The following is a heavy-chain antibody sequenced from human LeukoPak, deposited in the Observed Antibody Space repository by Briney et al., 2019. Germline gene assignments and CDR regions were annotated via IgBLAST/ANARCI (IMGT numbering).Heavy chain of an antibody. D-gene: IGHD2-8*01. Sequence: TSETLSLTCAVSGGSISSSNWWSWVRQPPGKGLEWIGEIYHSGSTNYNPSLKSRVTISVDTSKSQFSLKLSSVTAADTAVYYCARDNRECTNGVCYPDYYYGMDVWGQGTTVTVSS. CDR1: GGSISSSNW. CDR2: IYHSGST. J-gene: IGHJ6*02. V-gene: IGHV4-4*02. CDR3: ARDNRECTNGVCYPDYYYGMDV.